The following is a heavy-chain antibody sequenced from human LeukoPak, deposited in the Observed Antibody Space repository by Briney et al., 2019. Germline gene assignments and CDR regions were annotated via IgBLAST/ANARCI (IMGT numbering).Heavy chain of an antibody. CDR1: GGSIRSSRYY. CDR3: GNFDF. CDR2: IYSNGGT. V-gene: IGHV4-39*01. J-gene: IGHJ3*01. Sequence: SETLSLTCTVSGGSIRSSRYYWGWIRQPPGKGLEWIGSIYSNGGTYYNPSLRSRVTMSVDTSKNQFSLKLTSVTAAETAVYYCGNFDFWGQGTTIIVSS.